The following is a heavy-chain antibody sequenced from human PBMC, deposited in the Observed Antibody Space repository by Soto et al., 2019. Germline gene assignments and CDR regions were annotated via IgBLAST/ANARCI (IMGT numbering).Heavy chain of an antibody. V-gene: IGHV1-46*03. CDR3: ARDLKLLWFGEALSGSFDY. CDR2: INPSGGST. Sequence: ASVKVSCKASGYTFTSYHMHWVRQAPGQGLEWMGIINPSGGSTSYAQKFQGRVTMTRDTSTSTVYMELSSLRSEDTAVYYCARDLKLLWFGEALSGSFDYWGQGTLVTVSS. D-gene: IGHD3-10*01. CDR1: GYTFTSYH. J-gene: IGHJ4*02.